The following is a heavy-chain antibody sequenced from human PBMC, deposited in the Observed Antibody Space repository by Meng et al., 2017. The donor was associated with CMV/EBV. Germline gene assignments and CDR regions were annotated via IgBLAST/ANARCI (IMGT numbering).Heavy chain of an antibody. CDR3: AREVVVITPYNWFDP. J-gene: IGHJ5*02. CDR2: IYPSGST. CDR1: GGSIIRGSYY. V-gene: IGHV4-61*02. D-gene: IGHD3-22*01. Sequence: VQLHQPSPRLMKPPHTLSLTCTGSGGSIIRGSYYWSLIPQPARKGLEWIGRIYPSGSTNYNPSLKSRVTISVDTSKNQFSLKLSSVTAADTAVYYCAREVVVITPYNWFDPWGQGTLVTVSS.